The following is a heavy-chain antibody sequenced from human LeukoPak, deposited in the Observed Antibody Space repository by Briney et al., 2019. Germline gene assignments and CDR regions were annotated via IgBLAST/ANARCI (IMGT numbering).Heavy chain of an antibody. CDR2: ISGSNSYI. Sequence: GGSLRLSCAASGFTFSSYAMSWVRQAPGKGLEWVSSISGSNSYIFYADSVKGRFTVSRDNAKDSLYLQMNSLRAEDTAVYYCARALTTLTYEGYWGQGTLVTVSS. V-gene: IGHV3-21*01. CDR3: ARALTTLTYEGY. J-gene: IGHJ4*02. D-gene: IGHD1-1*01. CDR1: GFTFSSYA.